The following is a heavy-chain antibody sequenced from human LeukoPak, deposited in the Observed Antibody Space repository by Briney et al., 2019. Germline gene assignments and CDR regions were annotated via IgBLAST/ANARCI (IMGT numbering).Heavy chain of an antibody. V-gene: IGHV3-7*01. J-gene: IGHJ4*02. Sequence: GGSLRLSCAASGFTFRDYWMSWVRQAPRKGLEWVANIKQDGSEKYYVDSVKGRFTISRDNAKNSLHLQMNTLRAEDTAVYYCAKAGYGSGSSSSDQWGQGTLVTVSS. D-gene: IGHD3-10*01. CDR2: IKQDGSEK. CDR3: AKAGYGSGSSSSDQ. CDR1: GFTFRDYW.